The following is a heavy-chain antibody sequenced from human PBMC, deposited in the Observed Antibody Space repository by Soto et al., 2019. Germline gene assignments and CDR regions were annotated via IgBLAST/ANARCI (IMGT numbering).Heavy chain of an antibody. CDR2: ISASGRFK. CDR3: TSHQIAICDY. V-gene: IGHV3-23*01. CDR1: GFAFSDFD. Sequence: EVQRLESGGGLVQPGGSLRLSCAASGFAFSDFDMSWVRQAPGKGLEWVSAISASGRFKHYADSVRGRFTISRDNFRGTVDLQMNSLTPEETALYYCTSHQIAICDYWGRGTLVTVSS. J-gene: IGHJ4*02. D-gene: IGHD2-2*01.